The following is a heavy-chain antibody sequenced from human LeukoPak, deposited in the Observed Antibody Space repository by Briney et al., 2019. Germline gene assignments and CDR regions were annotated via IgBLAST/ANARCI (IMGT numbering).Heavy chain of an antibody. CDR1: GYSFTSYW. D-gene: IGHD3-3*01. J-gene: IGHJ4*02. CDR2: IYPGDSDT. CDR3: SRTDFYGNYVGHFEY. V-gene: IGHV5-51*01. Sequence: GESLKISCKGSGYSFTSYWIGWVRQMPGKGLEWMGIIYPGDSDTRYSPSFQGQVTISADKSISTAYLQWSSLKASDTAMYYRSRTDFYGNYVGHFEYWPQGTLVSVSS.